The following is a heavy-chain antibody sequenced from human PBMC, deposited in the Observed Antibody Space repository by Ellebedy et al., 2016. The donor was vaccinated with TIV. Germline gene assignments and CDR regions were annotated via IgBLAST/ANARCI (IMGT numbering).Heavy chain of an antibody. V-gene: IGHV4-34*01. CDR1: GGSFSGYY. J-gene: IGHJ4*02. Sequence: MPSETLSLTCAVYGGSFSGYYWSWIRQPPGKGLEWIGEINLGGTTDYNPSLKRRVTISLDTSKKHFSLKLNSVTAAGTAVYYCASLVRGVNNFDYWGQGTLVTVSS. CDR2: INLGGTT. D-gene: IGHD3-10*01. CDR3: ASLVRGVNNFDY.